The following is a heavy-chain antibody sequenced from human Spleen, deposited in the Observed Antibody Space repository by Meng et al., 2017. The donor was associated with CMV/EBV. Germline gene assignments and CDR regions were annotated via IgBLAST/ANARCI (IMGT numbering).Heavy chain of an antibody. V-gene: IGHV4-4*07. D-gene: IGHD5-18*01. CDR2: IYTSGST. Sequence: QVQLQESGPGLVKPSXXXSLTCTVSGGSISSYYWSWIRQPAGKGLEWIGRIYTSGSTNYNPSLKSRVTMSVDTSKNQFSLKLSSVTAADTAVYYCAGGTAMGPFDYWGQGTLVTVSS. J-gene: IGHJ4*02. CDR3: AGGTAMGPFDY. CDR1: GGSISSYY.